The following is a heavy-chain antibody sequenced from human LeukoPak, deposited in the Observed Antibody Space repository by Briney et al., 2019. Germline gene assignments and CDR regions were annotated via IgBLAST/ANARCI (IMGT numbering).Heavy chain of an antibody. J-gene: IGHJ4*02. CDR3: ATQEGYDSGWFYFDY. Sequence: GGSLRLSCAASGFTFSNAWMNWVRQAPGKGLEWVSAISGSGGNTYYADSVKGRFTISRDNSKNTLYLQMDSLRAEDTAVYYCATQEGYDSGWFYFDYWGQGTLVTVSS. D-gene: IGHD6-19*01. CDR1: GFTFSNAW. V-gene: IGHV3-23*01. CDR2: ISGSGGNT.